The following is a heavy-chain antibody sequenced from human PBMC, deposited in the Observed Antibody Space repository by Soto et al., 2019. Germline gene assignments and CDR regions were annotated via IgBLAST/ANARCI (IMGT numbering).Heavy chain of an antibody. CDR3: ARVRTTYDYYYYMDV. J-gene: IGHJ6*03. CDR1: GYTFTSYA. D-gene: IGHD4-17*01. CDR2: INAGNGNT. V-gene: IGHV1-3*01. Sequence: GASVKVSCKASGYTFTSYAMHWVRQAPGQRLEWMGWINAGNGNTKYSQKFQGRVTITRDTSASTAYMELSSLRSEDTAVYYCARVRTTYDYYYYMDVWGKGTTVTVSS.